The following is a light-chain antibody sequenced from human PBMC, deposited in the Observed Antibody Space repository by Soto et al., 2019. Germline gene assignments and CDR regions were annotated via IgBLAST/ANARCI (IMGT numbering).Light chain of an antibody. CDR2: QDS. CDR1: KLGDKY. J-gene: IGLJ2*01. CDR3: QAWDSSTVV. V-gene: IGLV3-1*01. Sequence: SYELTQPPSVSVSPGQTASITCSGDKLGDKYACCYQQKPGQSPVLVIYQDSKRPSGIPERFSGSNSGNTATLTISGTQAMDEADYYCQAWDSSTVVFGGGTNLTVL.